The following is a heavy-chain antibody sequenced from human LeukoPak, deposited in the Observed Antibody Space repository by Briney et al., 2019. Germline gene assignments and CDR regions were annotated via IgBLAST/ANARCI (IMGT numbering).Heavy chain of an antibody. CDR3: AKFSGWDYFYYYLDV. D-gene: IGHD6-19*01. V-gene: IGHV3-23*01. CDR1: EFTFSNYA. Sequence: GGSLRLSCAASEFTFSNYAMSWVRQAPGKGLEWVAGIGGGGGSTYYADSVEGRFTISRDISKNTLYLQMNSLRAEDSAVYYCAKFSGWDYFYYYLDVWGKGTTVTVSS. CDR2: IGGGGGST. J-gene: IGHJ6*03.